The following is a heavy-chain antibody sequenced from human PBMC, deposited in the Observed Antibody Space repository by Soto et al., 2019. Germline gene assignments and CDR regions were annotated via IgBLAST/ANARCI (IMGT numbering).Heavy chain of an antibody. V-gene: IGHV6-1*01. J-gene: IGHJ6*02. CDR1: GDSVSSNSAA. CDR2: TYYRSKWYN. D-gene: IGHD5-18*01. CDR3: ARERVGQLWVQGNMDV. Sequence: GDSVSSNSAAWNWIRQSPSRGLEWLGRTYYRSKWYNDYAVSVKSRITINPDTSKNQFSLQLNSVTPEDTAVYYCARERVGQLWVQGNMDVWGQGTTVTVSS.